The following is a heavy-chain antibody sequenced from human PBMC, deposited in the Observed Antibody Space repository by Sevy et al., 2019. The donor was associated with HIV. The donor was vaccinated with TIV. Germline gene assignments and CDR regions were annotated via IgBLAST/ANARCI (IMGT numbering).Heavy chain of an antibody. J-gene: IGHJ4*02. CDR2: ISYDGSNK. V-gene: IGHV3-30*04. CDR1: GFTFSSYA. D-gene: IGHD3-10*01. CDR3: ASLGGSGSYYFFDY. Sequence: GGSLRLSCAASGFTFSSYAMHWVRQAPGKGLEWVAVISYDGSNKYYADSVKGRFTISRDNSKNTRYLQMNSLRAEDTAVYYCASLGGSGSYYFFDYWGQGTLVTVSS.